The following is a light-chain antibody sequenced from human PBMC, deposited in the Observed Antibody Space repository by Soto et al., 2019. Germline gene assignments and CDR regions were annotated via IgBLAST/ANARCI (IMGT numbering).Light chain of an antibody. CDR3: QQRSNWPPT. J-gene: IGKJ1*01. V-gene: IGKV3D-20*02. CDR1: QSVSSSY. CDR2: GAS. Sequence: EIVLTHSPGTLSLSPGERATLSCRASQSVSSSYLAWYQQKPGQAPRLLIYGASNRATGIPARFSGSGSGTDFTLTISSLEPEDFAVYYCQQRSNWPPTFGQGTKVHI.